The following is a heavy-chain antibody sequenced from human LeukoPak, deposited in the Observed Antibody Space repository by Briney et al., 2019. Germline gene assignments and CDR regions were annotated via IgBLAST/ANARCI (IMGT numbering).Heavy chain of an antibody. Sequence: GGSLRLSCAASGFTFSSYWMSWVRQAPGKGLEWVANIKQDGSETYYVDSVKGRFTISRDNAKNSLYLQMNSLRAEDTAVYYCARGFYPDRTMIVVVVDYWGQGSLVTVSS. CDR3: ARGFYPDRTMIVVVVDY. CDR2: IKQDGSET. D-gene: IGHD3-22*01. V-gene: IGHV3-7*03. J-gene: IGHJ4*02. CDR1: GFTFSSYW.